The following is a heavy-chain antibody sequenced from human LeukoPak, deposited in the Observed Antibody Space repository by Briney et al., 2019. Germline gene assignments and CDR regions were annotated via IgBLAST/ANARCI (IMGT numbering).Heavy chain of an antibody. CDR3: AKRGVVIRVILVGFHKEAYYFDS. D-gene: IGHD3-22*01. Sequence: GGSLRLSCAVSGITLSNYGMSWVRQAPGKGLEWVAGISDSGGRTKYADSVKGRFTISRDNAKNTLYLQMNSLRAEDTAVYFCAKRGVVIRVILVGFHKEAYYFDSWGQGALVTVSS. CDR1: GITLSNYG. V-gene: IGHV3-23*01. J-gene: IGHJ4*02. CDR2: ISDSGGRT.